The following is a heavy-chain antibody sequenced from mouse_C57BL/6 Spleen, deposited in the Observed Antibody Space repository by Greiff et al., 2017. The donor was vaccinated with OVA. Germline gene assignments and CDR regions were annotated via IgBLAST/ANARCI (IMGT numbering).Heavy chain of an antibody. CDR1: GYAFSSSW. D-gene: IGHD1-1*01. Sequence: VKLVESGPELVKPGASVKISCKASGYAFSSSWMNWVKQRPGKGLEWIGRIYPGDGDTNYNGKFKGKATLTADKSSSTAYMQLSSLTSEDSAVYFCAREGITTVVRDYAMDYWGQGTSVTVSS. J-gene: IGHJ4*01. CDR2: IYPGDGDT. V-gene: IGHV1-82*01. CDR3: AREGITTVVRDYAMDY.